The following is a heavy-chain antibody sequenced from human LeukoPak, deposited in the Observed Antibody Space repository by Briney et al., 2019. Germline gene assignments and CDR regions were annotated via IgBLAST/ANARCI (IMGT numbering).Heavy chain of an antibody. J-gene: IGHJ6*02. D-gene: IGHD2-2*01. CDR2: IYYSGST. Sequence: SETLSLTCTVSGGSISSYYWSWIRQPPGKGLEYIGYIYYSGSTNYNPSLKSRVTISVNTSKDQFSLNLTSVTAADTAVYYCARLKCISTTCPSRYVMDVWGQGTTVTVSS. V-gene: IGHV4-59*01. CDR1: GGSISSYY. CDR3: ARLKCISTTCPSRYVMDV.